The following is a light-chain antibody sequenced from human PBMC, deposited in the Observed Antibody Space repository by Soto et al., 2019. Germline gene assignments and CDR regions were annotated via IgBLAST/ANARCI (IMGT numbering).Light chain of an antibody. CDR1: SSDVGSYNL. CDR3: CSYAGSVV. Sequence: QPVLTQPASVSGSPGQSITISYTGTSSDVGSYNLVSWYQQHPGKAPKLMIYEGSKRPSGDSNRFSGSKSGNTASLTISGLQAEDEADYYCCSYAGSVVFGGGTKVTVL. J-gene: IGLJ2*01. CDR2: EGS. V-gene: IGLV2-23*01.